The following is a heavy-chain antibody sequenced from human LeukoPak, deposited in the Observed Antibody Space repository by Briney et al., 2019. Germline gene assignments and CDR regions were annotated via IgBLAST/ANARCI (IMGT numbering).Heavy chain of an antibody. CDR3: AREVGSSSSYYYYGMDV. CDR2: MNPNSGNT. D-gene: IGHD6-6*01. CDR1: GYTFTSYD. J-gene: IGHJ6*02. Sequence: ASVKVSCKASGYTFTSYDINWVRQATGQGLEWMGWMNPNSGNTGYAQKFQGRVTMTRNTSISTAYMELSSLRSEDTAVYYWAREVGSSSSYYYYGMDVWGQGTTVTVSS. V-gene: IGHV1-8*01.